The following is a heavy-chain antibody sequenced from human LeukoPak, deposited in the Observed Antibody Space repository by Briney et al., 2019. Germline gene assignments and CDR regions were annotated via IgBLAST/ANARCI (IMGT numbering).Heavy chain of an antibody. CDR3: AGRLDGYNYRWFDP. V-gene: IGHV4-30-2*01. CDR1: GGSISSGGYS. Sequence: SETLSLTRAVSGGSISSGGYSWSWIRQPPGKGLEWIGYIYHSGSTYYNPSLKSRVTISVDRSKNQFSLKLSSVTAADTAVYYCAGRLDGYNYRWFDPWGQGTLVTVSS. D-gene: IGHD5-24*01. CDR2: IYHSGST. J-gene: IGHJ5*02.